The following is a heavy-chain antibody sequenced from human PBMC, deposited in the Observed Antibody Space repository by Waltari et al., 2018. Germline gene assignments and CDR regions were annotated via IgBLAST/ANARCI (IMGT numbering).Heavy chain of an antibody. D-gene: IGHD3-10*01. V-gene: IGHV3-23*03. CDR3: VKETAYGYYFDN. CDR1: GFTFNNYA. CDR2: IASGGGA. Sequence: EVQLLESGGGLIPPGGSLTLSCAASGFTFNNYAMNWIRQAPGKGVEWVSVIASGGGAYYADSVKGRFTISRDNSKNTLYLQMSSLRLEDTAVYYCVKETAYGYYFDNWGQGTLVSVSS. J-gene: IGHJ4*02.